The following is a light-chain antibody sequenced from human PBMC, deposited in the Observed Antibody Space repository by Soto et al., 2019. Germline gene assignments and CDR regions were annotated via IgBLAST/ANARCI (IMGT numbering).Light chain of an antibody. CDR2: DAS. CDR3: QQYSSYSLT. J-gene: IGKJ4*01. V-gene: IGKV1-5*01. CDR1: QSVSAW. Sequence: DIQMTQSPSTLSASVGDRVTISCRASQSVSAWLAWYPQKPGKAPKLLISDASSLKSGVPSRFSGSGYGTEFTLTISSLQPEDFATYYCQQYSSYSLTFGGGTKVEIK.